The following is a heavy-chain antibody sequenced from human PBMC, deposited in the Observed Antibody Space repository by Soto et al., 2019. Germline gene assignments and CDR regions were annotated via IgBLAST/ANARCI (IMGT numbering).Heavy chain of an antibody. D-gene: IGHD3-9*01. V-gene: IGHV1-69*06. J-gene: IGHJ6*02. CDR1: GGTFSSYA. CDR2: IIPIFGTA. Sequence: QVQLVQSGAEVKKPGSSVKVSCKASGGTFSSYAISWVRQAPGQGLEWMGGIIPIFGTANYAQKFRGRVTITADKSTSTAYMELSSLRSEDTAVYYCARRGDILTGSYYYYGMDVWGQGTTVTVSS. CDR3: ARRGDILTGSYYYYGMDV.